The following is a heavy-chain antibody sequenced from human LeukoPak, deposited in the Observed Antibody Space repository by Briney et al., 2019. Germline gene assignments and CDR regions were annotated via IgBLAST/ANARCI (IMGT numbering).Heavy chain of an antibody. V-gene: IGHV4-59*01. J-gene: IGHJ4*02. CDR3: ARGSCSGGSCNDY. CDR1: GGSLSPFY. D-gene: IGHD2-15*01. CDR2: IYYSGNT. Sequence: TSSETLSLTSTVSGGSLSPFYWSWIRRPPGKGLEWIGNIYYSGNTNYNPSLKSRVTISVDTSKKQFSLKLTSVTAADTAVYYCARGSCSGGSCNDYWGQGTLVTVSS.